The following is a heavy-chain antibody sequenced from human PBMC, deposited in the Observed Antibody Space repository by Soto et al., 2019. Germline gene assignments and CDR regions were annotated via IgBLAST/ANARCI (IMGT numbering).Heavy chain of an antibody. J-gene: IGHJ6*03. CDR2: INHSGST. CDR3: ARGDIVVVVAAHYYYYYMDV. D-gene: IGHD2-15*01. Sequence: PSETLSLTFAVYGGSFSGYYWSWIRQPPGKGLEWIGEINHSGSTNYNPSLKSRVTISVDTSKNQFSLKLSSVTAADTAVYYCARGDIVVVVAAHYYYYYMDVWGKGTTVTVSS. V-gene: IGHV4-34*01. CDR1: GGSFSGYY.